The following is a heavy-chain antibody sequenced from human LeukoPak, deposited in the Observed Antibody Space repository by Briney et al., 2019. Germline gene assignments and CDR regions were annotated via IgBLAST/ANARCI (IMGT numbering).Heavy chain of an antibody. CDR3: ARDSHEYDFWSGFSLQKPKGWFDP. CDR2: ISSSSSYI. CDR1: GFTFSSYS. V-gene: IGHV3-21*01. J-gene: IGHJ5*02. D-gene: IGHD3-3*01. Sequence: PGGSLRLSCAASGFTFSSYSMNWVRQAPGKGLEWVSSISSSSSYIYYADSVKGRFTISRDNAKNSLYLQMNSLRAEDTAVYYCARDSHEYDFWSGFSLQKPKGWFDPWGQGTLVTVSS.